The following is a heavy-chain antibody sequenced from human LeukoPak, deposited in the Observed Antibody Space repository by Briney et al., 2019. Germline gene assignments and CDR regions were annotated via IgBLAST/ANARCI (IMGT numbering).Heavy chain of an antibody. J-gene: IGHJ3*01. CDR1: GGSISSGGYY. V-gene: IGHV4-61*02. CDR2: FYTSGSP. CDR3: ARDVNGFNYGSAFDV. D-gene: IGHD3-10*01. Sequence: SQTLSLTCTVSGGSISSGGYYWRWIRQPAGKGLEWIGRFYTSGSPNYNPSLKSRVTISVDTSKNQFSPKLTSVTAADTAVYYCARDVNGFNYGSAFDVWGQGTMVTVSS.